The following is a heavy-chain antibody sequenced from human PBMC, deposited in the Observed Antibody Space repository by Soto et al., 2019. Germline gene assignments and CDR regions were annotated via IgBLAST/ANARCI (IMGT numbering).Heavy chain of an antibody. D-gene: IGHD3-16*01. V-gene: IGHV1-8*01. CDR1: GYTFTSYD. Sequence: ASVKVSCKASGYTFTSYDINWVRQATGQGLERMGWMNPNSGNTGYAQKFQGRVTMTRNTSISTAYMELSSLRSEDTAVYYCAREITAYWYFDLWGRGTLVTVSS. CDR2: MNPNSGNT. J-gene: IGHJ2*01. CDR3: AREITAYWYFDL.